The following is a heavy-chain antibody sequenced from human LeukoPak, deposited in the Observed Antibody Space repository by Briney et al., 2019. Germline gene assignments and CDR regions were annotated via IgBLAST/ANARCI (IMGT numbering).Heavy chain of an antibody. CDR2: ISSSGSTI. J-gene: IGHJ6*03. CDR1: GFTFSDYY. Sequence: PGGSLRLSCAASGFTFSDYYMSWIRQAPGKGLEWVSYISSSGSTIYYADSVKGRFTISRDNAKNSLYLQMNGLRAEDTAVYYCARVGRGSGSYTPPSLFYMDVWGKGTTVTVSS. D-gene: IGHD3-10*01. V-gene: IGHV3-11*04. CDR3: ARVGRGSGSYTPPSLFYMDV.